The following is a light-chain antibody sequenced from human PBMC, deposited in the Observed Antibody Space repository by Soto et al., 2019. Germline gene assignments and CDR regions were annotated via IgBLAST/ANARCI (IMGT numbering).Light chain of an antibody. CDR3: LQGYNFPHT. Sequence: AIQMTQSPSSLSASVGDRVTITCRASQDIRNDLGWYQQKPGKAPNLLIYAASTLQIGGPSRFSGSGSGTDFTLTISSLQPEDFATYYFLQGYNFPHTFGPGTKVDIK. CDR2: AAS. V-gene: IGKV1-6*01. J-gene: IGKJ3*01. CDR1: QDIRND.